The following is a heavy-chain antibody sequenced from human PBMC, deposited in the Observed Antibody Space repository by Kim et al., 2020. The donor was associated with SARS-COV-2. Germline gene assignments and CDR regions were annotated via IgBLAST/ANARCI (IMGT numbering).Heavy chain of an antibody. CDR2: IYYSGST. D-gene: IGHD3-22*01. CDR3: ARRITMIVDAFDI. Sequence: SETLSLTCTVSGGSISSYYWSWIRQPAGKGLEWIGYIYYSGSTNYNPSLKSRVTISVDTSKNQFSLKLSSVTAADTAVYYCARRITMIVDAFDIWGQGTMVTVSS. CDR1: GGSISSYY. J-gene: IGHJ3*02. V-gene: IGHV4-59*01.